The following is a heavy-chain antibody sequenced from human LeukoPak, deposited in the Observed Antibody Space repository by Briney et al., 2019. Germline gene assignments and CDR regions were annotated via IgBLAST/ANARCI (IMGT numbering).Heavy chain of an antibody. CDR1: GGTFSSYA. Sequence: SVKVSCKASGGTFSSYAISWVRQAPGQGLEWMGRIIPILGIANYAQKFQGRVTITADKSTSTAYMELSSLRSEDTAVYYCARDGWNGYYYMDVWGKGTTVTVSS. J-gene: IGHJ6*03. V-gene: IGHV1-69*04. D-gene: IGHD2-8*01. CDR3: ARDGWNGYYYMDV. CDR2: IIPILGIA.